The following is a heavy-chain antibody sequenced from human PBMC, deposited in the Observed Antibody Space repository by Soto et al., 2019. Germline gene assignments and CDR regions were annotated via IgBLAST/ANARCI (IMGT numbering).Heavy chain of an antibody. D-gene: IGHD3-22*01. CDR3: AKERITMIVVIDFDY. J-gene: IGHJ4*02. V-gene: IGHV3-9*01. CDR2: ISWNSGSI. CDR1: GFTFDDYA. Sequence: EVQLVESGGGLVQPGRSLRLSCAASGFTFDDYAMHWVRQAPGKGLEWVSGISWNSGSIGYADSVKGRFTISRDNAKNSLYLQMNSLRAEDTAVYYCAKERITMIVVIDFDYWGQGTLVTVSS.